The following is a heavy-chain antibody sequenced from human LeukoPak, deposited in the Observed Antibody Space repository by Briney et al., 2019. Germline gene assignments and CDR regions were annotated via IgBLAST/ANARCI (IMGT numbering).Heavy chain of an antibody. CDR3: ARRYSFYGMDV. D-gene: IGHD6-13*01. Sequence: PSETLSLTCTVSGGSISSYHWSWIRQPPGKGLEWIGYIYYSGSTNYNPSLKSRVTISVDTSKNQFSLKLSSVTAADTAVYYCARRYSFYGMDVWGQGTTVTVSS. CDR2: IYYSGST. V-gene: IGHV4-59*08. J-gene: IGHJ6*02. CDR1: GGSISSYH.